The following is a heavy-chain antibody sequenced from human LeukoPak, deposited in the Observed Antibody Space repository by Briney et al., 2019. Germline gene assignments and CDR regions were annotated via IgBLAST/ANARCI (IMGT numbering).Heavy chain of an antibody. Sequence: TGGSLRLSCAAPGFTLNGYWMHWVRQAPGKGLVWVSRMNSDGSTTSYADSVKGRFTISRDNSKNTLYLQMNSLRAEDTAVYYCTRDADSGFWSGYWHFDYWGQGTLVTVSS. V-gene: IGHV3-74*01. CDR2: MNSDGSTT. J-gene: IGHJ4*02. D-gene: IGHD3-3*01. CDR3: TRDADSGFWSGYWHFDY. CDR1: GFTLNGYW.